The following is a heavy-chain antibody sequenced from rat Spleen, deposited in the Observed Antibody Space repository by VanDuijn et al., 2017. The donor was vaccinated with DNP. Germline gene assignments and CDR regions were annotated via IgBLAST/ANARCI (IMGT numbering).Heavy chain of an antibody. Sequence: EVQLVESGGDLVQSGRSLKLSCAASGFTFSNYIMAWVRQVPKKGLEWVATIIYDGDRTYYRDSVKGRFTISRDNAKSTLYLQMDSLRSEDTATYYCAIPTTRVPFAYWGQGTLVTVSS. V-gene: IGHV5S10*01. CDR3: AIPTTRVPFAY. CDR1: GFTFSNYI. CDR2: IIYDGDRT. J-gene: IGHJ3*01. D-gene: IGHD1-4*01.